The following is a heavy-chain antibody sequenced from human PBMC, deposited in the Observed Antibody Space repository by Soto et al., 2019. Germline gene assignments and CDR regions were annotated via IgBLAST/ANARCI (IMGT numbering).Heavy chain of an antibody. D-gene: IGHD4-17*01. CDR2: ISGSGGST. CDR1: GFTFSSYA. J-gene: IGHJ6*03. Sequence: GGSLRLSCAASGFTFSSYAMSWVRQAPGKGLKWVSAISGSGGSTYYADAVKGRFTISRDNSKNTLYLQMNSLRAEDTAVYYCAKALYGDYGRYYYYYMDVWGKGTTVTVSS. V-gene: IGHV3-23*01. CDR3: AKALYGDYGRYYYYYMDV.